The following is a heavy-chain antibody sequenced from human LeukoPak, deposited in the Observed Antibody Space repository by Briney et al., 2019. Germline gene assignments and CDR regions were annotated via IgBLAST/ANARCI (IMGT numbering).Heavy chain of an antibody. CDR3: VRIPNSAGFPNWFDP. J-gene: IGHJ5*02. CDR2: ISSSNDYI. Sequence: GGSLRLSCAASAFTFSTSTMNWVRQAPGKWLGWVSSISSSNDYIYYADSVKGRFTISRDNAKNSLYLQTNSLRAEDTAMYYCVRIPNSAGFPNWFDPWGQGTLVTVSS. V-gene: IGHV3-21*01. D-gene: IGHD2/OR15-2a*01. CDR1: AFTFSTST.